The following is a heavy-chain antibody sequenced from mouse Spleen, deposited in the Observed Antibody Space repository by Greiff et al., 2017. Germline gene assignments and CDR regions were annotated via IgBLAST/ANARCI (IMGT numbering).Heavy chain of an antibody. D-gene: IGHD2-1*01. Sequence: EVQLQQSGPVLVKPGASVKMSCKASGYTFTDYYMNWVKQSHGKSLEWIGVINPYNGGTSYNQKFKGKATLTVDKSSSTAYMELNSLTSEDSAVYYCANGNLYAMDYWGQGTSVTVSS. CDR1: GYTFTDYY. J-gene: IGHJ4*01. CDR2: INPYNGGT. V-gene: IGHV1-19*01. CDR3: ANGNLYAMDY.